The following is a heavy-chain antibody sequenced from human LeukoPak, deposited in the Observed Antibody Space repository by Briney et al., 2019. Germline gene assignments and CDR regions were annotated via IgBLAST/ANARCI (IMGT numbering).Heavy chain of an antibody. CDR2: MNPTSGYT. D-gene: IGHD5-18*01. J-gene: IGHJ2*01. CDR3: ARMCGYSLGDWYFDL. CDR1: EYTFTSYD. Sequence: GASVKVSCKAAEYTFTSYDIKWVRQATGQGLEWMGWMNPTSGYTGYAQKFQGRVTMTRDTSISTAYMELSSLMSDDTAEYYCARMCGYSLGDWYFDLWGRGTLVTVSS. V-gene: IGHV1-8*01.